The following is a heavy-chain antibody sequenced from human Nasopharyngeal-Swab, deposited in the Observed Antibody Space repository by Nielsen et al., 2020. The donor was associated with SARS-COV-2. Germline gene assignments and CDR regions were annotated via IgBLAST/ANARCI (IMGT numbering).Heavy chain of an antibody. D-gene: IGHD3-10*01. CDR1: GYTFTSYA. Sequence: ASVKVSCKASGYTFTSYAISWVRQAPGQGLQWMGWISPYDGNTNYVQNFQGRVTMTTDTSTSTAYTELSSLRSEDTAVYYCARQTNHYGLYYFDYWGQGTLVTVSS. V-gene: IGHV1-18*01. CDR2: ISPYDGNT. CDR3: ARQTNHYGLYYFDY. J-gene: IGHJ4*02.